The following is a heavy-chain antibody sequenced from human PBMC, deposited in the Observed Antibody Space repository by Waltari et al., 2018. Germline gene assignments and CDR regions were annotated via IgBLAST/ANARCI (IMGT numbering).Heavy chain of an antibody. V-gene: IGHV1-2*02. J-gene: IGHJ3*02. CDR1: GDYLPDLN. CDR3: ARVGDRGLRNALEI. CDR2: INPNSGGT. D-gene: IGHD3-16*01. Sequence: AQLFQSGAEKKKPGASVRVYSRTSGDYLPDLNWHWVRQAPGQGLEWMGSINPNSGGTNYAQAFKGRVTMTRDTSIDTAYVELSGLTSDDTAVYYCARVGDRGLRNALEIWGQGTTVIVSS.